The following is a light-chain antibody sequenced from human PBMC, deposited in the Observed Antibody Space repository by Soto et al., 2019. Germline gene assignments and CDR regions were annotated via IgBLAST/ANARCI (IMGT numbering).Light chain of an antibody. Sequence: DIVITQSPLSLPVTPGEPASISFRSSQVLLHSNGYNYLDWYLQKPGQSPQLLIYLGSNRASGVPDRFSGSGSGTDFTLTISSLQAEDVAVYYCQKYYSTPLTFGGGTKVDIK. J-gene: IGKJ4*01. V-gene: IGKV2-28*01. CDR1: QVLLHSNGYNY. CDR3: QKYYSTPLT. CDR2: LGS.